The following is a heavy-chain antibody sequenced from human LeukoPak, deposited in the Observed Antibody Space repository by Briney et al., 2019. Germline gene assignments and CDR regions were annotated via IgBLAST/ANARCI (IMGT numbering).Heavy chain of an antibody. CDR2: ISAYNDNT. V-gene: IGHV1-18*01. Sequence: ASVKVSCKASGYTFTSYGISWVRQAPGQGLEWMGWISAYNDNTNYAQNLQDRVTMTTDASTSTVYMELRSLGSDDTAVYYCARTMVRGVITRRVISFDYWGQGTLVTVSS. CDR1: GYTFTSYG. D-gene: IGHD3-10*01. CDR3: ARTMVRGVITRRVISFDY. J-gene: IGHJ4*02.